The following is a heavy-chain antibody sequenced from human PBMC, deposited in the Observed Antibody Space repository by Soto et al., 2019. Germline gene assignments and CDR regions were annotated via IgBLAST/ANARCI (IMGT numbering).Heavy chain of an antibody. D-gene: IGHD3-22*01. CDR1: GYSFAGYW. V-gene: IGHV5-10-1*01. Sequence: GESLKISCKGSGYSFAGYWITWVRQKPGKGLEWMGRIDPSDSQAYYSPSFRGHVTISATKSITTVFLQWSSLRASDTAMYYCARQIYDSDTGPDFQYYFDSWGQGTPVTVSS. J-gene: IGHJ4*02. CDR2: IDPSDSQA. CDR3: ARQIYDSDTGPDFQYYFDS.